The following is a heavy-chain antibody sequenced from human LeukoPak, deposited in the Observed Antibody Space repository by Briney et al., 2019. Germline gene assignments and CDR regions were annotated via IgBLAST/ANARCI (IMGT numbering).Heavy chain of an antibody. CDR3: ARWFGELRDYYYGMDV. D-gene: IGHD3-10*01. CDR1: GYTYTGYY. CDR2: INPNSGGT. J-gene: IGHJ6*02. Sequence: GASVKVSCKASGYTYTGYYMHWVRQAPGQGLEWMGWINPNSGGTNYAQKFQGWVTMTRDTSISTAYMELSRLRSDDTAVYYCARWFGELRDYYYGMDVWGQGTTVTVSS. V-gene: IGHV1-2*04.